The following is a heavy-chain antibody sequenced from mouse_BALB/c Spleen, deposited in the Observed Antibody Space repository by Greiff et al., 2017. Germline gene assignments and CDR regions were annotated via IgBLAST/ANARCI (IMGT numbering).Heavy chain of an antibody. Sequence: QVQLKQSGAELVRPGTSVKVSCKASGYAFTNYLIEWVKQRPGQGLEWIGVINPGSGGTNYNEKFKGKATLTADKSSSTAYMQLISLTSDDSAVYFGARGGVRLGYYAMDYWGQGTSVTVSS. V-gene: IGHV1-54*01. CDR3: ARGGVRLGYYAMDY. CDR1: GYAFTNYL. D-gene: IGHD2-14*01. J-gene: IGHJ4*01. CDR2: INPGSGGT.